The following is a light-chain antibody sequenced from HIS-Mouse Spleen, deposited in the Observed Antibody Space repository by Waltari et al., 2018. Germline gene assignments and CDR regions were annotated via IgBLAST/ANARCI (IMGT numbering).Light chain of an antibody. Sequence: QSALTQPPSASGSPGQSVTISCTGTSSDVGGSNYVPWYQQHPGKAPNLMIYEVSKRPSGVPDRFSGSKSGNTASLTVSGLQAEDEADYYCSSYAGSNNVVFGGGTKLTVL. CDR2: EVS. J-gene: IGLJ2*01. CDR3: SSYAGSNNVV. V-gene: IGLV2-8*01. CDR1: SSDVGGSNY.